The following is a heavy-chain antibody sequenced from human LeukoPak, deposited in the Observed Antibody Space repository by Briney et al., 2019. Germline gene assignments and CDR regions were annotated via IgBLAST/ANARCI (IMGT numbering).Heavy chain of an antibody. D-gene: IGHD3-22*01. Sequence: ASVKVSCKASGYTFTSYAMHWVRQAPGQGLEWMGWISAYNGNTNYAQKLQGRVTMTTDTSTSTAYMELRSLRSDDTAVYYCARVGGITMIVVVPSGEAQLDYWGQGTLVTVSS. V-gene: IGHV1-18*01. CDR2: ISAYNGNT. J-gene: IGHJ4*02. CDR3: ARVGGITMIVVVPSGEAQLDY. CDR1: GYTFTSYA.